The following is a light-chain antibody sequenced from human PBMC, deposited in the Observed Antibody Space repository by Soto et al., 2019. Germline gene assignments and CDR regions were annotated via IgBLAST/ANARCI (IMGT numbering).Light chain of an antibody. V-gene: IGLV1-40*01. CDR1: SSNIGALYD. J-gene: IGLJ3*02. CDR3: QSDDSNLSASV. Sequence: QSVLTQPPSVSGAPGQRVTISCTGSSSNIGALYDVHWYQQLPGTAPKLLIYVNNNRPSGVSDRFSGSKSGTSASLAITGLQAEDEGDYYCQSDDSNLSASVFGGGTKLTVL. CDR2: VNN.